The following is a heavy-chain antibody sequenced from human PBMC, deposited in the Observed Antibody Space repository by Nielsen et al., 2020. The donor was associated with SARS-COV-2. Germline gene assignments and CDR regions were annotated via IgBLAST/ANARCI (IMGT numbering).Heavy chain of an antibody. CDR2: IFYSGST. J-gene: IGHJ4*02. CDR3: ARGLGYSGLSVPFDY. Sequence: SGTLSPTCPVPGWPITSSSYYWGGIRQPPGKGLEGIGGIFYSGSTKYNPSLKGRVTISVDTSWNQFSLKLTSVTAADTAVYYCARGLGYSGLSVPFDYWGQGTLVTVSS. CDR1: GWPITSSSYY. D-gene: IGHD5-12*01. V-gene: IGHV4-39*07.